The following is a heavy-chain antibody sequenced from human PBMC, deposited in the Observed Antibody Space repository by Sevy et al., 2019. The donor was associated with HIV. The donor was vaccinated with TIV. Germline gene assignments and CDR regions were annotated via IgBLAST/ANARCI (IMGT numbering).Heavy chain of an antibody. J-gene: IGHJ4*02. CDR1: GFSFRNFG. D-gene: IGHD3-10*01. CDR2: ISFDGDTK. CDR3: AKEGRGYHGSGSSDY. Sequence: GGSLRLSCAASGFSFRNFGMHWVRQAPGKGLEWLALISFDGDTKYYGDSVKGRFTISRDNSKNTLYLQMNSLRAEDTAVYYCAKEGRGYHGSGSSDYWGQGALVAVSS. V-gene: IGHV3-30*18.